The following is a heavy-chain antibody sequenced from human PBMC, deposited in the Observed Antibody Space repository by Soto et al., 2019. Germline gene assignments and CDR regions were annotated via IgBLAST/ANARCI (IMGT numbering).Heavy chain of an antibody. CDR1: GGSFSGYY. Sequence: QVQLQQWGAGLLKPSETLSLTCAVYGGSFSGYYWSWIRQPPGKGLEWIGEINHSGSTNYNPSLKSQVTISVDTSKNQFSLKLSSVTAADTAVYYCARGKRADYWGQGTLVTVSS. V-gene: IGHV4-34*01. J-gene: IGHJ4*02. CDR2: INHSGST. CDR3: ARGKRADY.